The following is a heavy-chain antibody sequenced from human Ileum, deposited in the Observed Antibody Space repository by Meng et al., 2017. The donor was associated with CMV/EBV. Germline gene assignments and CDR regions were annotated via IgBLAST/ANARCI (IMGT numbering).Heavy chain of an antibody. CDR3: ASYGSGTYSIFDY. V-gene: IGHV1-2*06. Sequence: QVQLVQSGAEVKRPGASVKVACKASETFTGYYIHWVRQAPGQGLEWMGRIDPNSGGTNYAQKFQGRVTMTRDTSISTAYMELSRLTSDDTAVYYCASYGSGTYSIFDYWGQGTLVTVSS. CDR1: ETFTGYY. CDR2: IDPNSGGT. D-gene: IGHD3-10*01. J-gene: IGHJ4*02.